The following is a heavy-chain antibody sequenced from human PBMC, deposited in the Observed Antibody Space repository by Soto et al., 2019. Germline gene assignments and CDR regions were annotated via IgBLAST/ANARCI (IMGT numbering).Heavy chain of an antibody. D-gene: IGHD3-10*01. CDR1: GFTFSSYD. CDR3: ARGGDYITPYGMDV. Sequence: GSLRLSCAASGFTFSSYDMHWVRQATGKGLEWVSAIGTAGDTYYPGSVKGRFTISRENAKNSLYLQMNSLRAGDTAVYYCARGGDYITPYGMDVWGQGTTVTVSS. J-gene: IGHJ6*02. CDR2: IGTAGDT. V-gene: IGHV3-13*01.